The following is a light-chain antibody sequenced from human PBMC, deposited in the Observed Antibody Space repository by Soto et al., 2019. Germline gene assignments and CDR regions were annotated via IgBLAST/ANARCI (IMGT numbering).Light chain of an antibody. CDR2: SNN. Sequence: HSAVPPAPSVSGTRGQSGFISCSGTSSNIGGTNYAYWYQQLPGAAPKLLMHSNNLRPSGVPERISGSKSGTSASLAISGLRSDDAAVYYCASWHDRLAAVIFGGGTKVTVL. CDR3: ASWHDRLAAVI. CDR1: SSNIGGTNY. J-gene: IGLJ2*01. V-gene: IGLV1-47*02.